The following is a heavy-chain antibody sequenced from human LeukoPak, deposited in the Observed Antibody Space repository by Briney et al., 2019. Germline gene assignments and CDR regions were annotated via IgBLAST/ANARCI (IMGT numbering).Heavy chain of an antibody. CDR3: ARLLTYCSGGSCYSEVWFDP. CDR2: ISAYNGNT. CDR1: GYTFTSYG. Sequence: ASVKVSCKASGYTFTSYGISWVRQAPGQGLEWMGWISAYNGNTNYAQKLQGRVTMTTDTSTSTAYMELRSLRSDDTAVYYCARLLTYCSGGSCYSEVWFDPRGQGTLVTVSS. J-gene: IGHJ5*02. V-gene: IGHV1-18*01. D-gene: IGHD2-15*01.